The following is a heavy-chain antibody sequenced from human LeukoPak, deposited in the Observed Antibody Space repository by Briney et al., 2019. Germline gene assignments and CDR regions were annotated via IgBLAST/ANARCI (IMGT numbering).Heavy chain of an antibody. V-gene: IGHV3-33*08. CDR2: IWYDGSNK. CDR1: GFTFSNYW. CDR3: ARSGRGRDITLFY. D-gene: IGHD2-15*01. J-gene: IGHJ4*02. Sequence: PGGSLRLSCAASGFTFSNYWMTWVRQAPGKGLEWVAVIWYDGSNKYYADSAKGRFTISRDNAKNSLYLQMNSLRDEDTAVYYCARSGRGRDITLFYWGQGTLVTVSS.